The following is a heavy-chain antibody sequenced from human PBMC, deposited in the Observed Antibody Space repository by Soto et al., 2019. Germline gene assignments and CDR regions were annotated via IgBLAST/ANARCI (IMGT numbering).Heavy chain of an antibody. J-gene: IGHJ6*02. CDR1: GYTLTSFF. CDR2: INPGYPAGRST. Sequence: ALLKVSCKASGYTLTSFFMYSVRQAPGQGLEWMGVINPGYPAGRSTTYAQKFQGRVTMTTDTSTSTVYMELSRLRSDDTAVYYCAREAIVAGATTGMDVGGQGTTVTVSS. V-gene: IGHV1-46*01. CDR3: AREAIVAGATTGMDV. D-gene: IGHD1-26*01.